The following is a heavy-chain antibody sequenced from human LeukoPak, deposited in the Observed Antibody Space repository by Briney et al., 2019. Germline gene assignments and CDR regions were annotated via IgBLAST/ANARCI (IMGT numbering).Heavy chain of an antibody. CDR3: VRDLMGSGATTAYLHH. CDR2: ISRRSRHV. V-gene: IGHV3-21*01. CDR1: GFTFSDYS. J-gene: IGHJ1*01. Sequence: GGSLRLSCAASGFTFSDYSMNWVRQAPGKGLEWVSSISRRSRHVYYAGSVKGRFTISRDNAKNSLYLQMNSLRAEDMAVYFCVRDLMGSGATTAYLHHWGQGTLVTVSS. D-gene: IGHD4/OR15-4a*01.